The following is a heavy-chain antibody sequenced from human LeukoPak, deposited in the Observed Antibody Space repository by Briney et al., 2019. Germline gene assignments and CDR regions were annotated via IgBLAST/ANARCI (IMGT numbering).Heavy chain of an antibody. D-gene: IGHD2-15*01. J-gene: IGHJ6*04. Sequence: PSETLSLTCTVSGGSISSYCWSWIRQPPGKGLEWIGYIYYSGSTNYNPSLKSRVTISVDTSKNQFSLKPSSVTAADTAVYYCARAQGEPLQYCSGGSCPPGYYYGMDVWGKGTTVAVSS. V-gene: IGHV4-59*01. CDR3: ARAQGEPLQYCSGGSCPPGYYYGMDV. CDR2: IYYSGST. CDR1: GGSISSYC.